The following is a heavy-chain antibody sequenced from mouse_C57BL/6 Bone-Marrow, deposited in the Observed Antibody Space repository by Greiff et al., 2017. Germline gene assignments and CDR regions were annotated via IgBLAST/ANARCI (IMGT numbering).Heavy chain of an antibody. D-gene: IGHD2-1*01. Sequence: VQRVESGPGLVAPSQCLSITCTVSGFSLTSYAISWVRQPPGKGLEWLGVIWTGGGTNYNSAHKSRLSISKDNSKSQVFLKMNSLQTDDTARYYCARNKGYYGNRDWFAYWGQGTLVTVSA. V-gene: IGHV2-9-1*01. J-gene: IGHJ3*01. CDR3: ARNKGYYGNRDWFAY. CDR1: GFSLTSYA. CDR2: IWTGGGT.